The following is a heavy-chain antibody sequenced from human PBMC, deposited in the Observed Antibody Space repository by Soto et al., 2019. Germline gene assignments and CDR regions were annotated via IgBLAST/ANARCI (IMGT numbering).Heavy chain of an antibody. CDR3: ARARDLRDTIFGVVITYYYYGMDV. D-gene: IGHD3-3*01. CDR1: GFTFSSYW. J-gene: IGHJ6*02. Sequence: SLRLSCAASGFTFSSYWMSWVRQAPGKGLEWVANIKQDGSEKYYVDSVKGRFTISRDNAKNSLYLQMNSLRAEDTAVYYCARARDLRDTIFGVVITYYYYGMDVWGQGTTVTVSS. V-gene: IGHV3-7*01. CDR2: IKQDGSEK.